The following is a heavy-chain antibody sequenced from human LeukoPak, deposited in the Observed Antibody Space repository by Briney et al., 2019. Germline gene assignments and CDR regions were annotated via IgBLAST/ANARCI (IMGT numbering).Heavy chain of an antibody. J-gene: IGHJ4*02. Sequence: GGSMTLSGAAFGFTFSGSGMHGVRQASGKGLEWVGRIRSKANSYATAYAASVKGRFTISRDDSKNTAYLQMNSLKTEDTAVYYCTSLDYDSSGYYYSYWGQGTLVTVSS. CDR3: TSLDYDSSGYYYSY. CDR1: GFTFSGSG. CDR2: IRSKANSYAT. D-gene: IGHD3-22*01. V-gene: IGHV3-73*01.